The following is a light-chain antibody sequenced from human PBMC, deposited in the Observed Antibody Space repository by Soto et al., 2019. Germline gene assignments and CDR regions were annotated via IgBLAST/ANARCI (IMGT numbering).Light chain of an antibody. CDR2: GAS. Sequence: EVVLTQSPATLSLSPGERVTLSCRASQIIYSYLTWYQQKPGQAPRLLIYGASTRAAGIPDRFSGSGSGTDFTLTISSLEPEDFAVYYCQQYGKLPITFGQGTRLEIK. CDR1: QIIYSY. CDR3: QQYGKLPIT. J-gene: IGKJ5*01. V-gene: IGKV3-20*01.